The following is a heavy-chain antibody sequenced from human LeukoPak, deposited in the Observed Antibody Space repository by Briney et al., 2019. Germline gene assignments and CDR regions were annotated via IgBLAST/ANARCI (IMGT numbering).Heavy chain of an antibody. Sequence: SVKVSCTASGGTFSSYAISWVRQAPGQGLEWMGGIIPIFGTANYAQKFQGRVTITADESTSTAYMELSSLRSEDTAVYYCARGDDFWSGYFLGARYGMDVWGQGTTVTVSS. CDR2: IIPIFGTA. CDR3: ARGDDFWSGYFLGARYGMDV. J-gene: IGHJ6*02. V-gene: IGHV1-69*01. CDR1: GGTFSSYA. D-gene: IGHD3-3*01.